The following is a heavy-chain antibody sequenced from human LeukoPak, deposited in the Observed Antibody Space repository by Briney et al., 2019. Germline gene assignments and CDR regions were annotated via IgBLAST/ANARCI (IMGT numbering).Heavy chain of an antibody. J-gene: IGHJ4*02. CDR1: GFTFSSYW. CDR2: INSDGSST. Sequence: GGSLRLSCAASGFTFSSYWMHWVRQAPGKGLVWVSRINSDGSSTSYADSVKGRFTISRGNAKNTLYLQMNSLRAEDTAVYYCARVYRHYDFWSGCLYLDYWGQGTLVTVSS. CDR3: ARVYRHYDFWSGCLYLDY. D-gene: IGHD3-3*01. V-gene: IGHV3-74*01.